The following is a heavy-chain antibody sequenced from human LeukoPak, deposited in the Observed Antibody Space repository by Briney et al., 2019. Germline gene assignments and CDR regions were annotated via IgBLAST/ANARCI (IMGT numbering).Heavy chain of an antibody. CDR2: IGGNGDTS. V-gene: IGHV3-64*02. D-gene: IGHD5-18*01. CDR1: GFTFYNYA. J-gene: IGHJ4*02. CDR3: ATRHEYSYPC. Sequence: GGTLRLSCVASGFTFYNYARHWVRQAPGRGLEYVSAIGGNGDTSYYADPVKGRFTIFRDNSKNTVHLQLGSLRTEDLAVSYYATRHEYSYPCWGQGTLVSVSS.